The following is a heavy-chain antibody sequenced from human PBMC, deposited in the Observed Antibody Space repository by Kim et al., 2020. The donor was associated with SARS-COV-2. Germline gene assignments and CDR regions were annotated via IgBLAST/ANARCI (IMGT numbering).Heavy chain of an antibody. V-gene: IGHV4-30-2*01. J-gene: IGHJ5*02. CDR1: GGSISSGGYS. D-gene: IGHD3-3*01. CDR2: IYHSGST. Sequence: SETLSLTCAVSGGSISSGGYSWSWIRQPPGKGLEWIGYIYHSGSTYYNPSLKSRVTISVDRSKNQFSLKLSSVTAADTAVYYCARTGVTLEDWFDPWGQGTLVTVSS. CDR3: ARTGVTLEDWFDP.